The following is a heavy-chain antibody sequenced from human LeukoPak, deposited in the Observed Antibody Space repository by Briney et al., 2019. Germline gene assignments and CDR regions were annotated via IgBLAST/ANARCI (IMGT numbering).Heavy chain of an antibody. V-gene: IGHV4-59*08. D-gene: IGHD6-25*01. J-gene: IGHJ3*02. CDR3: ARSAIDAFDI. Sequence: SETLSLTCTVSGGSISSYYWSWIRQPPGKGLECIGYIYNSESTNYNPSLKSRVSISVDTSKNQFSLKLSSVTAADTAVYYCARSAIDAFDIWGQGTMVTVSS. CDR1: GGSISSYY. CDR2: IYNSEST.